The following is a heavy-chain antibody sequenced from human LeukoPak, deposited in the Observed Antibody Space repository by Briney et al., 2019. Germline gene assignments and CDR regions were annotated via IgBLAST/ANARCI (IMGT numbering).Heavy chain of an antibody. CDR2: ISYDGSNG. D-gene: IGHD6-13*01. CDR1: GFTFSTYA. CDR3: ARATNPAIAGHFDY. V-gene: IGHV3-30*04. J-gene: IGHJ4*02. Sequence: GGSLRLSCAASGFTFSTYAMHWVRQAPGKGLEWVAVISYDGSNGNYADSVKGRFTISRDNSKNTLYLQMNSLRPEDAALYYCARATNPAIAGHFDYWGQGTLVTVSS.